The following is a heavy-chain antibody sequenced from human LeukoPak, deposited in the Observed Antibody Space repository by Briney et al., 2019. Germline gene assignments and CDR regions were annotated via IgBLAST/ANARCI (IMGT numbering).Heavy chain of an antibody. Sequence: PSETLSLTCAVYGGSFSGYYWSWIHQPPGKGLEWIGEINHSGSTNYNPSLKSRVTISVDTSKNQFSLKLSSVTAADTAVYYCARHGNWFDPWGQGTLVTVSS. CDR2: INHSGST. CDR1: GGSFSGYY. CDR3: ARHGNWFDP. V-gene: IGHV4-34*01. J-gene: IGHJ5*02.